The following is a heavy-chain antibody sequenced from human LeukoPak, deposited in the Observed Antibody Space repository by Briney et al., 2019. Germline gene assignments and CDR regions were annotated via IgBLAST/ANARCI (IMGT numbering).Heavy chain of an antibody. CDR2: IYYSGST. J-gene: IGHJ5*02. Sequence: SQTLSLTCTVSGGSISSGGYYWSWIRQHPGKGLEWIGYIYYSGSTYYNPSLKSRVTISVDRSKNQFSLKLSSVTAADTAVYYCARAYYYDSSGYYSNWFDPWGQGTLVTVSS. CDR3: ARAYYYDSSGYYSNWFDP. D-gene: IGHD3-22*01. CDR1: GGSISSGGYY. V-gene: IGHV4-31*03.